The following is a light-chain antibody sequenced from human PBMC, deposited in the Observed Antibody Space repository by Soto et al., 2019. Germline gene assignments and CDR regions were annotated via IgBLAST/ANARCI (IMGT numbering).Light chain of an antibody. V-gene: IGKV1-39*01. CDR1: EYIITY. CDR2: GAY. J-gene: IGKJ4*01. Sequence: DIQITQSPSSLSASVGDRFTLTCMASEYIITYLNWYQQKPGKAPNLLIYGAYSLQSGVTSRFSGSGSGTDFTLTISSLQPEDFATYYCQQSYSTPLTVGGGTQVDIK. CDR3: QQSYSTPLT.